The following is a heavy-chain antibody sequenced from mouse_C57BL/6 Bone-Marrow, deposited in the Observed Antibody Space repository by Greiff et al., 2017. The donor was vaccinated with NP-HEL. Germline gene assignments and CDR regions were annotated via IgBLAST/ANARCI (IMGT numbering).Heavy chain of an antibody. V-gene: IGHV1-19*01. D-gene: IGHD1-1*01. J-gene: IGHJ2*01. CDR1: GYTFTDYY. CDR3: ARKGLTVVATRDY. Sequence: VQLQQSGPVLVKPGASVKMSCKASGYTFTDYYMNWVKQSHGKSLEWIGVINPYNGGTSYNQKFKGKATLTVDKSSSTAYMELNSLTSEDSAVYYCARKGLTVVATRDYWGQGTTLTVSS. CDR2: INPYNGGT.